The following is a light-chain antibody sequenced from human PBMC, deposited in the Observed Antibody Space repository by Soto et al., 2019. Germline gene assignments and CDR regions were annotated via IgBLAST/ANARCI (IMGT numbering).Light chain of an antibody. Sequence: EIVLTQSPGTLSLSPGERATLSCRASQSVSSSYLAWYQQQPDQAPRLLIYGASSRATGIPDRFSGSGSGTDFTLTISRLEPEDFAVYYCQQYGSSPPIITFGPGTKVDIK. J-gene: IGKJ3*01. CDR1: QSVSSSY. CDR3: QQYGSSPPIIT. V-gene: IGKV3-20*01. CDR2: GAS.